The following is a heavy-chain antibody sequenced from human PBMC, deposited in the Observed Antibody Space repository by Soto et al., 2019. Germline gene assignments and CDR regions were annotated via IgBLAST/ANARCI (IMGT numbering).Heavy chain of an antibody. CDR2: IYPGDSDT. CDR1: GYTFTSHW. D-gene: IGHD1-26*01. V-gene: IGHV5-51*01. CDR3: ARSGRNAYYNMDV. Sequence: VESLKISCKGSGYTFTSHWIGWVRQIPGKGLEWMGIIYPGDSDTRYSPSFQGQVTLSADTSISTAYLQWSILKASDTAIYYCARSGRNAYYNMDVWGQGTTVIVSS. J-gene: IGHJ6*02.